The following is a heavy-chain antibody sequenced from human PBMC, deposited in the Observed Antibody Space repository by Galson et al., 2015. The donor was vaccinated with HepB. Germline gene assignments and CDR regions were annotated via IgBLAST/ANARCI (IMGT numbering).Heavy chain of an antibody. V-gene: IGHV1-18*01. CDR3: ARDCPDYYDSSGYCNWFDP. J-gene: IGHJ5*02. Sequence: SVKVSCKASGYTFTNYGVSWVRQAPGQGLEWMGWISAYNGNTNYAQKLQGRVTMTTDTSTSTAYMELRSLRSDDTAVYYCARDCPDYYDSSGYCNWFDPWGQGTLVTVSS. D-gene: IGHD3-22*01. CDR1: GYTFTNYG. CDR2: ISAYNGNT.